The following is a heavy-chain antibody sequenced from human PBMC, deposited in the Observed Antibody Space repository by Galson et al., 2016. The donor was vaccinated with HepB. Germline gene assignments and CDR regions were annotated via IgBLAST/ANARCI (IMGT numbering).Heavy chain of an antibody. Sequence: SVKVSCKASGYTFTSYGLSWVRQAPGQGLEWMGWISAYNGNTHYEQKLQGRVTMTTDTSTTTAYMDLRSLRSDDTAVYYCARVSVGALDDAFDIWGQGTMVTVSS. CDR1: GYTFTSYG. V-gene: IGHV1-18*01. CDR3: ARVSVGALDDAFDI. D-gene: IGHD1-26*01. J-gene: IGHJ3*02. CDR2: ISAYNGNT.